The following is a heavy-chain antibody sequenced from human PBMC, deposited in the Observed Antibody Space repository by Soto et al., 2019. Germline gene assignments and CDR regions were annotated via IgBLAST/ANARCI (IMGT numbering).Heavy chain of an antibody. Sequence: TSETLSLTCSVSRAFINSGGFYYSWIRQPPGKGLEWLGYIFHSGSTLYNPSLRGRLTLSADTSRNQLSLYLTSVTAADTAVYYCVRGGIAGHWFDPWGQGILVNVSS. CDR3: VRGGIAGHWFDP. J-gene: IGHJ5*02. CDR2: IFHSGST. V-gene: IGHV4-31*03. D-gene: IGHD2-15*01. CDR1: RAFINSGGFY.